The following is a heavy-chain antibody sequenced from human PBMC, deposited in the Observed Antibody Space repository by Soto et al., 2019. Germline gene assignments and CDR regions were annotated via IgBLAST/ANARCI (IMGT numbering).Heavy chain of an antibody. D-gene: IGHD6-19*01. V-gene: IGHV5-10-1*01. CDR1: GYSFTSYW. CDR3: ARQQWLAPDY. J-gene: IGHJ4*02. CDR2: IDPSDSYT. Sequence: PGESLKISCKGSGYSFTSYWISWVRRMPGKGLEWMGRIDPSDSYTNYSPSFQGHVTTSADKSISTAYLQWSSLKASDTAMYYCARQQWLAPDYWGQGTLVTVSS.